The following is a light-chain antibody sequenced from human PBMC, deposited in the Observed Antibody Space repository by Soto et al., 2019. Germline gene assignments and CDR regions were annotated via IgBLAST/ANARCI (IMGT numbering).Light chain of an antibody. V-gene: IGLV2-8*01. CDR2: DVS. J-gene: IGLJ1*01. Sequence: QSALTQPPSASGSPGQSVTISCTGTSSDVGGYDYVSWYQQHPGKAPKLIIYDVSQRPSGVTDRFSGSKSGNTASLKVSGLQAEDEADYYCSSYSTSSTLYVFGTGTKLTVL. CDR3: SSYSTSSTLYV. CDR1: SSDVGGYDY.